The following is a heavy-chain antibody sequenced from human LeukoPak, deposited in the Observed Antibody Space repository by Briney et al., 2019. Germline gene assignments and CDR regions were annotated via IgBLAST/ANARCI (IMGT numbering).Heavy chain of an antibody. CDR2: LYTVGTT. CDR1: GFTFSSNY. D-gene: IGHD3-10*02. CDR3: AELGITMIGGV. J-gene: IGHJ6*04. V-gene: IGHV3-53*01. Sequence: GGSLRPSCAASGFTFSSNYMSWVRQTPGKGLEYVSVLYTVGTTYYADSVRGRFTISRDNAKNSLYLQMNSLRAEDTAVYYCAELGITMIGGVWGKGTTVTISS.